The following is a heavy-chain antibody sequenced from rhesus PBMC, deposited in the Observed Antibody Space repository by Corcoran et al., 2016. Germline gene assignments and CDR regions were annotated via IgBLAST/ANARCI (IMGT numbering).Heavy chain of an antibody. CDR3: ASPAGGSGWEYFDY. Sequence: QVQLQESGPVLVKPSEPLSLTCAVSGGSISASYSWRSLRQPPGKGMALIGYIYGSGGSTYYNPSLKSRVTISIDTSKNQFSLKLSPVTAADTAVYYCASPAGGSGWEYFDYWGQGVLVTVSS. V-gene: IGHV4S7*01. J-gene: IGHJ4*01. CDR2: IYGSGGST. D-gene: IGHD6-31*01. CDR1: GGSISASYS.